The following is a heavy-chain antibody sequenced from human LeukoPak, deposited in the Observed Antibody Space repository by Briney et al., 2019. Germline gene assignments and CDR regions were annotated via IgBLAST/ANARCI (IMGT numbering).Heavy chain of an antibody. CDR2: IWYDGSNK. CDR3: ARGGRRYNWFDP. J-gene: IGHJ5*02. V-gene: IGHV3-33*01. D-gene: IGHD3-16*01. Sequence: PGRSLRLSCAASGFTFSSYGMHWVRQAPGKGLEWVAVIWYDGSNKYYADSVKGRFTISRDNSMNTLYLQMNSLRAEDTAVYYCARGGRRYNWFDPWGQGTLVTVSS. CDR1: GFTFSSYG.